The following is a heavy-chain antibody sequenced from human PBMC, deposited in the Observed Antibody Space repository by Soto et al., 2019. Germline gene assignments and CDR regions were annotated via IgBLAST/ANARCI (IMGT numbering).Heavy chain of an antibody. Sequence: QVQLVESGGGVVQPGRSLSLSCAASQLTFKNYAMHWVRQAPGKGLEWVAVISDDGHNEYYADSVRGRFTISRDNSKSTVDLQMNSLRVDDTAVYYCAKDLNVKTYVPYGMDVWGQGTTVTVSS. CDR3: AKDLNVKTYVPYGMDV. D-gene: IGHD3-10*02. J-gene: IGHJ6*02. V-gene: IGHV3-30*18. CDR2: ISDDGHNE. CDR1: QLTFKNYA.